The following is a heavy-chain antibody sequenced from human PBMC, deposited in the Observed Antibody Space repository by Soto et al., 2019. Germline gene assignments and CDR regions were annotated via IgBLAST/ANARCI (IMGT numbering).Heavy chain of an antibody. D-gene: IGHD6-13*01. Sequence: GGSLRLSCAASGFTFSDYYMSWIRQAPGKGLEWVSYISSSGSTIYYADSVKGRFTISRDNAKNSLYLQMNSLRAEDTAVYYCARASRIAAAGTTDYYYYGMDVWGQGTTVTVSS. CDR2: ISSSGSTI. CDR1: GFTFSDYY. J-gene: IGHJ6*02. V-gene: IGHV3-11*01. CDR3: ARASRIAAAGTTDYYYYGMDV.